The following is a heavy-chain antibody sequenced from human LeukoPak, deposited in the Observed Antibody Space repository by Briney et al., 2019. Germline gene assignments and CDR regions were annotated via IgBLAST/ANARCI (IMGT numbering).Heavy chain of an antibody. D-gene: IGHD7-27*01. CDR3: ARTAVLTGELSNDY. J-gene: IGHJ4*02. CDR2: ISSHGTNI. Sequence: GGSLRLSCAASGFTFSDFYMSWVRQAPGKGLEWISDISSHGTNIYYADSVKGRFSISRDNAKNSLYLQMNSLRAEDTAVYYCARTAVLTGELSNDYWGQGTLVTVSS. V-gene: IGHV3-11*04. CDR1: GFTFSDFY.